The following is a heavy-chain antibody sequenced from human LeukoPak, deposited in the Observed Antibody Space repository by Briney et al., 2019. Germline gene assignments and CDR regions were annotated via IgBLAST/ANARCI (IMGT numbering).Heavy chain of an antibody. V-gene: IGHV3-33*01. CDR1: GFNLSNYD. Sequence: SGGSLRLSCAASGFNLSNYDMDWVRQAPGKGLEWLADIWDDGSNKYYEESVKGRFIISRDISKKMLYLQMNNLRAEDTAVYYCARERGGQDWDFDLWGRGTLVTVSS. D-gene: IGHD3-10*01. J-gene: IGHJ2*01. CDR3: ARERGGQDWDFDL. CDR2: IWDDGSNK.